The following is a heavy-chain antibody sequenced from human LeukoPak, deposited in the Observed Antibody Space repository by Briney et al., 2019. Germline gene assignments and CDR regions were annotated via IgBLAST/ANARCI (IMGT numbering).Heavy chain of an antibody. D-gene: IGHD2-15*01. CDR1: GFTFSSYA. CDR3: ARGVYCSGGSCYVGEFDY. Sequence: GGSLRLSCAASGFTFSSYAMSWVRQAPGKGLEWVSVIYSNGNTYYADSVKGRFTISRDNSKNTLCLQMNSLRVEDTAVYYCARGVYCSGGSCYVGEFDYWGQGTLVTVSS. V-gene: IGHV3-53*01. CDR2: IYSNGNT. J-gene: IGHJ4*02.